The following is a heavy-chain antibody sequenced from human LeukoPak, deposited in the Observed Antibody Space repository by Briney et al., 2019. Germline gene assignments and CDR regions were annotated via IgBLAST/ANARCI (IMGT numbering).Heavy chain of an antibody. CDR3: AKDPSSGWYGPFQH. Sequence: GGSLRLSCAASGFTFSSYGMHWVRQAPGKGLEWVAVISYDGSNKYYADSVKGRFTISRDNSKNTLYLQMNSLRAEDTAVYYCAKDPSSGWYGPFQHWGQGTLVTVSS. CDR1: GFTFSSYG. CDR2: ISYDGSNK. J-gene: IGHJ1*01. D-gene: IGHD6-19*01. V-gene: IGHV3-30*18.